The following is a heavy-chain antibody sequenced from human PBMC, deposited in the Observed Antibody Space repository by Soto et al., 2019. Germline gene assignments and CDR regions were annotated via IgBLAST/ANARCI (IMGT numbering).Heavy chain of an antibody. J-gene: IGHJ4*02. D-gene: IGHD3-10*01. V-gene: IGHV3-11*01. CDR3: YGSGSSFDY. Sequence: GGSLRRSCAASGLPFSYYYMSLIRQAPGKGLEWVSYISSSGSTIYYADSVKGRFTISRDNAKNSLYLQMNSLRAEDTAVYYCYGSGSSFDYWGQGTLVTVSS. CDR2: ISSSGSTI. CDR1: GLPFSYYY.